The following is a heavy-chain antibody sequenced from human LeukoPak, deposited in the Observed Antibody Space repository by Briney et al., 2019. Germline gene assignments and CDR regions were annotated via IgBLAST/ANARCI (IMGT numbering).Heavy chain of an antibody. CDR1: GFTFSSYA. CDR2: ISYDGSNK. J-gene: IGHJ4*02. V-gene: IGHV3-30-3*01. D-gene: IGHD3-16*01. Sequence: PGGSLRLSCAASGFTFSSYAMHWVRQAPGKGLEWVAVISYDGSNKYYADSVKGRFTISRDNSKNTLYLQMNSLRAEDTAVYYCARDLFSRGGHDYWGQGTLVTVSS. CDR3: ARDLFSRGGHDY.